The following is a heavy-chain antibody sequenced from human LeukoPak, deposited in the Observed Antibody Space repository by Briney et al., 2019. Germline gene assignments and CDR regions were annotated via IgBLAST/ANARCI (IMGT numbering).Heavy chain of an antibody. CDR1: GYTFTSYG. V-gene: IGHV1-18*01. J-gene: IGHJ4*02. D-gene: IGHD3-10*01. CDR3: ATEGKMVRGVYTDF. CDR2: ISAYNGNT. Sequence: ASVKVSCKASGYTFTSYGISWVRQAPGQGLEWMGWISAYNGNTSYAQKLKGRVTMTTDTSTSTAYMELSSLRSEDTAVYYCATEGKMVRGVYTDFWGQGTLVTVSS.